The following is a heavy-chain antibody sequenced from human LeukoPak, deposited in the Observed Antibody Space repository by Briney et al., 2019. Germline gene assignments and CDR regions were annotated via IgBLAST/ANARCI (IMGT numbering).Heavy chain of an antibody. J-gene: IGHJ3*02. D-gene: IGHD1-26*01. CDR3: ASHSGSHRADAFDI. Sequence: GASVKVSCKASGGTFSSYAISWVRQAPGQGLEWMGGIIPIFGTANYAQKFQGRVTITADGSTSTAYMELSSLRSEDTAVYYCASHSGSHRADAFDIWGQGTMVTVSS. CDR2: IIPIFGTA. V-gene: IGHV1-69*13. CDR1: GGTFSSYA.